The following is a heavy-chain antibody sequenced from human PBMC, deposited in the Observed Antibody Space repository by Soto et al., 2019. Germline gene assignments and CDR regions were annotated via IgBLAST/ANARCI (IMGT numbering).Heavy chain of an antibody. Sequence: EVQLLESGGGLVQPGGSLRLSCAASGFSFSSYAMVWVRQAPGKGLEWDSVISARGGSLYFADSVKGRFTISRDNSKNVLSLEMNSLRAEDTATYLCAKGSIEYSASVDNWGQGTLVVVSS. D-gene: IGHD5-12*01. CDR2: ISARGGSL. V-gene: IGHV3-23*01. CDR3: AKGSIEYSASVDN. J-gene: IGHJ4*02. CDR1: GFSFSSYA.